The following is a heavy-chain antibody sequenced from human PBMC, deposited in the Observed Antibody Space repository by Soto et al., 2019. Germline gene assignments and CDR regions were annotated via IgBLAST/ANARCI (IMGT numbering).Heavy chain of an antibody. CDR3: ATSYGSGKRFDY. V-gene: IGHV1-69*13. J-gene: IGHJ4*02. CDR1: GGTFSSYA. CDR2: IIPILGTA. D-gene: IGHD3-10*01. Sequence: SVKVSCKASGGTFSSYAISWVRQAPGQGLEWMGGIIPILGTANYAQKFQGRVTITADESTSTAYMELSSLRSEDTAVYYCATSYGSGKRFDYWGQGTLVTVSS.